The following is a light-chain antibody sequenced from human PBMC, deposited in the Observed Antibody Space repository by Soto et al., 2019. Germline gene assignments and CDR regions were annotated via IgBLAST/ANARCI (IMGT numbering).Light chain of an antibody. V-gene: IGKV3-11*01. J-gene: IGKJ4*01. Sequence: EIVLTQSPATLSLSPGERATLSCRASQSVTGYLAWYQQKPGQAPRLLIYDASLRATGIPARFSGSGSGTDFTLTISILEPEDFAVYYCQQRTKWPPELSFGGGTRVDFK. CDR2: DAS. CDR3: QQRTKWPPELS. CDR1: QSVTGY.